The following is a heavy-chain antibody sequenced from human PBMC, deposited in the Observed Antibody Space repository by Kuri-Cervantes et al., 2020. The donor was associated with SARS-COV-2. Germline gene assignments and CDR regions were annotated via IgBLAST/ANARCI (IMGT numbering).Heavy chain of an antibody. J-gene: IGHJ5*02. Sequence: ASSKVSCKASGYTFTSYGISWVRQAPGQGLEWMGWISAYNGNTNYAQKLQGRVTMTTDTSTSTAYMELRSLRSDDTAVYYCARRYSGSYGSYWFDPWGQGTLVTVSS. CDR1: GYTFTSYG. CDR2: ISAYNGNT. CDR3: ARRYSGSYGSYWFDP. V-gene: IGHV1-18*04. D-gene: IGHD1-26*01.